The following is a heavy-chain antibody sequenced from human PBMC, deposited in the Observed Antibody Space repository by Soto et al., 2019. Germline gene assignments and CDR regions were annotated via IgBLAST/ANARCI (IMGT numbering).Heavy chain of an antibody. CDR3: ARSRDGYSFYFYYGMDG. J-gene: IGHJ6*02. CDR2: ILHDGSAE. Sequence: GSLRLSCAASGFIFTRYGMHWVRQAPGKGLEWMALILHDGSAEYYADSVKGRFTISRDNSKNTLYLQMNSLTAEDTDVYYCARSRDGYSFYFYYGMDGWGQGTTVTVSS. V-gene: IGHV3-30*03. CDR1: GFIFTRYG. D-gene: IGHD4-4*01.